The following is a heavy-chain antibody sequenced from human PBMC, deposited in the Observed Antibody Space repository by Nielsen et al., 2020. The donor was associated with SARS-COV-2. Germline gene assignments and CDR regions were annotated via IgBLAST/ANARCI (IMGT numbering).Heavy chain of an antibody. J-gene: IGHJ4*02. CDR2: IKPDGSDK. CDR1: GFSFSSCW. V-gene: IGHV3-7*03. D-gene: IGHD6-6*01. CDR3: ARLKGSSSNFDY. Sequence: GVLKISCAASGFSFSSCWMTWVRQAPGQGLEWVASIKPDGSDKYHLDSVKGRFTISRDNAKNSLYLQMNTLRVDDTAVYYCARLKGSSSNFDYWGQGSLVIVSS.